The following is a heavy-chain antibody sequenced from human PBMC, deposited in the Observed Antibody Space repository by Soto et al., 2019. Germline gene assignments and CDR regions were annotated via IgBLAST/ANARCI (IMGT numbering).Heavy chain of an antibody. Sequence: GGSLRLSCAASGFDFSDAWMSWVRQGPGKGLEWVGRIKNNLDGGTTYYAAPVRGRFTISRDHSKNTLYLQMNRLETDDTALYYCTTDVDWEHNYWGQGTLVTVSS. CDR2: IKNNLDGGTT. CDR1: GFDFSDAW. D-gene: IGHD3-9*01. J-gene: IGHJ4*02. CDR3: TTDVDWEHNY. V-gene: IGHV3-15*01.